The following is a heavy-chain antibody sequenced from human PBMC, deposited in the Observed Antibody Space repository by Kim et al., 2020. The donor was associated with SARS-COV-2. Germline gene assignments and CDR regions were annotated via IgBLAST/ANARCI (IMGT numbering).Heavy chain of an antibody. J-gene: IGHJ4*02. D-gene: IGHD3-22*01. CDR1: GYSFTSYW. V-gene: IGHV5-51*01. CDR3: ARQVRRTYYYDSSNLYYFDY. Sequence: GESLKISCKGSGYSFTSYWIGWVRQMPGKGLEWMGIIYPGDSDTRYSPSFQGQVTISADKSISTAYLQWSSLKASDTAMYYCARQVRRTYYYDSSNLYYFDYWGQGTLVTVSS. CDR2: IYPGDSDT.